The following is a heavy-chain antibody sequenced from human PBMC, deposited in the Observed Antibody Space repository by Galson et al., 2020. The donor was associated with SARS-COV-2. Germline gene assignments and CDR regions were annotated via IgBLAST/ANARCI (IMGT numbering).Heavy chain of an antibody. Sequence: SGPTLVKPTQTLTLTCTFSGFSLRASGMCVSWIRQPPGKALEWLARLDWDDDKFYTTSLRTRLTISKDTSKNQVVLTMTNMGPVDTATYYCARFSHSNKWVDPWGQGTLVTVSS. CDR1: GFSLRASGMC. V-gene: IGHV2-70*17. J-gene: IGHJ5*02. CDR3: ARFSHSNKWVDP. CDR2: LDWDDDK. D-gene: IGHD3-22*01.